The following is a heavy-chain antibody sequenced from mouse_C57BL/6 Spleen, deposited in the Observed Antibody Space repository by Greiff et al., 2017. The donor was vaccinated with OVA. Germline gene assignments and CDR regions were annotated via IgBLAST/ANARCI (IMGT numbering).Heavy chain of an antibody. CDR3: ARGGLRYAMDY. D-gene: IGHD2-4*01. J-gene: IGHJ4*01. Sequence: EVQVVESGPGLVQPSQSLSLTCSVTGSSITSGYYWNWIRQFPGNKLEWMGYIRYDGSTNYNPSLTNRISITRDTSKNQFFLKLNSVTTEDTATYYCARGGLRYAMDYWGQGTSVTVSS. V-gene: IGHV3-6*01. CDR1: GSSITSGYY. CDR2: IRYDGST.